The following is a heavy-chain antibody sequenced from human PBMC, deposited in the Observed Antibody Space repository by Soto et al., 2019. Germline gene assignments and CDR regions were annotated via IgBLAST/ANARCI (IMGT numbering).Heavy chain of an antibody. Sequence: HPGGSLRLSCAASGFTFSSYAMHWVRQAPGKGLEWVAVISYDGSNKYYADSVKGRFTISRDNSKNTLYLQMNSLRAEDTAVYYCARVSAAGTGDDAFDIWGQGTMVTVSS. D-gene: IGHD6-19*01. CDR1: GFTFSSYA. V-gene: IGHV3-30-3*01. CDR2: ISYDGSNK. J-gene: IGHJ3*02. CDR3: ARVSAAGTGDDAFDI.